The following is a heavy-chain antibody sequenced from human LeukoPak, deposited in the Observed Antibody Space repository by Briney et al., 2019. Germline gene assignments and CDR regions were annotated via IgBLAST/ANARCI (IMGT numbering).Heavy chain of an antibody. CDR1: GGSISSYY. J-gene: IGHJ5*02. V-gene: IGHV4-59*01. Sequence: SETLSLTCTVSGGSISSYYWSWIRQPPGKGLEWIGYIYYSGSTNYNPSLKSRVTISVDTSKNQFSLKLSSVTAADTAVYYCARGRDCSSTSCQLKHNWFDPWGQGTLVTVSS. D-gene: IGHD2-2*01. CDR2: IYYSGST. CDR3: ARGRDCSSTSCQLKHNWFDP.